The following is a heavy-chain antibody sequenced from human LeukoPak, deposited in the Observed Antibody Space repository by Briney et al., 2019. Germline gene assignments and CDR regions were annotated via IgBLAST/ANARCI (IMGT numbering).Heavy chain of an antibody. J-gene: IGHJ4*02. CDR2: ISYDGSNK. D-gene: IGHD2-21*02. Sequence: GGSLRLSCAASGFTFSSYAMHWVRQAPGKGLEWVAVISYDGSNKYYADSVKGRFTISRDNSKNTLYLQMNSLRAEDTAVYYCAKDMVVTAPFDYWGQGTLVTVSS. CDR1: GFTFSSYA. CDR3: AKDMVVTAPFDY. V-gene: IGHV3-30*04.